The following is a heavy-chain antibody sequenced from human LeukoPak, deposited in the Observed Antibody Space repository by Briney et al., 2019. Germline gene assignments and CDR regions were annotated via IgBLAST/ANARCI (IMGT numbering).Heavy chain of an antibody. J-gene: IGHJ4*02. CDR3: ASGSGH. Sequence: GGSLRLSCAASGFTLSNYGLNWVRQAPGKGLEWVLHISSSGSAKYYADSVKGRFTISRDNAKNSLYLQMNSLRDEDTAAFYCASGSGHWGQGTLVTVSS. CDR1: GFTLSNYG. D-gene: IGHD2-2*03. CDR2: ISSSGSAK. V-gene: IGHV3-48*02.